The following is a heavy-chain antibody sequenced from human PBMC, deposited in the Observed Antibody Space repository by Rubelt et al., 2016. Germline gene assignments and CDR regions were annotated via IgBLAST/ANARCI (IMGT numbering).Heavy chain of an antibody. Sequence: GLEWVAVISYDGSNKYYADSVKGRFTISRDNSKNTLYLQMNSLRAEDTAVYYCARGSVFRVNYYDSSGYYFDYWGQGTLVTVSS. J-gene: IGHJ4*02. CDR2: ISYDGSNK. CDR3: ARGSVFRVNYYDSSGYYFDY. V-gene: IGHV3-30*04. D-gene: IGHD3-22*01.